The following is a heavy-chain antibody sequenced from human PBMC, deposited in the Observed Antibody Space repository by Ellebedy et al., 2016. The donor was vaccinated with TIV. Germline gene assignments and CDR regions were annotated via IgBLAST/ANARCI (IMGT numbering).Heavy chain of an antibody. Sequence: SETLSLTCAVSGGSLSGYYWSWVRQSPGKGLEWIGEIDRYGIINYNPSLKSRLTIAVDTSKNHFSLDLMSVTAADTAVYYCAAWTEKHSTRFYLAFDIWGQGTTVTVSP. V-gene: IGHV4-34*01. J-gene: IGHJ3*02. D-gene: IGHD2/OR15-2a*01. CDR2: IDRYGII. CDR3: AAWTEKHSTRFYLAFDI. CDR1: GGSLSGYY.